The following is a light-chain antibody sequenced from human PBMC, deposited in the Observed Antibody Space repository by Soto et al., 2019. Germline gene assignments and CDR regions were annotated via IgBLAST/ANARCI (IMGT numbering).Light chain of an antibody. CDR2: AAS. J-gene: IGKJ1*01. Sequence: IQLTQSPSSLSASVGDRVTITCRASQGISSYFAWYQQKPGKAPKLLIYAASTLQNGVPSRFSGSGSGTEFTLSISSLQPDDFATYYCHQYNSYWTFGQGTKVDIK. CDR3: HQYNSYWT. V-gene: IGKV1-9*01. CDR1: QGISSY.